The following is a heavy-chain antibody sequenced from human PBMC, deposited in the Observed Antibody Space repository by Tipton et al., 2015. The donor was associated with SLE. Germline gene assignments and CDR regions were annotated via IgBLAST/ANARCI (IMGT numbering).Heavy chain of an antibody. CDR2: IYYSGST. V-gene: IGHV4-59*01. CDR1: GGSISSYY. D-gene: IGHD6-13*01. CDR3: ARDVSGQQLVFDY. J-gene: IGHJ4*02. Sequence: LRLSCTVSGGSISSYYWSWIRQPPGKGLEWIGYIYYSGSTNYNPSLKSRVTISVDTSKNQFSLKLSSVTAADTAVYYCARDVSGQQLVFDYWGQGTLVTVSS.